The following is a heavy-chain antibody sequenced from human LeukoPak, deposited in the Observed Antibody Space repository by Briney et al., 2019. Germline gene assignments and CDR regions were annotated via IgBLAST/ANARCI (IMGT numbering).Heavy chain of an antibody. V-gene: IGHV4-59*01. CDR1: GGSISSYY. J-gene: IGHJ4*02. Sequence: SETLSLTCTVSGGSISSYYWSWIRQPPGKGLEWIGYIYYSGSTNYNPSLKSRVTISVDTSKNQFSLKLSFVTAADTAVYYCARGRMVRGSIDFDYWGQGTLVTVSS. CDR3: ARGRMVRGSIDFDY. D-gene: IGHD3-10*01. CDR2: IYYSGST.